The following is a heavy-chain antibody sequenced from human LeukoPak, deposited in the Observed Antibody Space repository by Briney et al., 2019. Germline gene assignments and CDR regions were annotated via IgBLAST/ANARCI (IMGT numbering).Heavy chain of an antibody. J-gene: IGHJ6*03. Sequence: PSETLSLTCAVYGGSFSGYYWSWIRQPPGKGLEWIGEINQSGSTNYNPPLKSRVTISADTSKNQFSPKLSSVTAADTAVYYCARGWYYYYYMDVWGKGTTVTVSS. CDR3: ARGWYYYYYMDV. V-gene: IGHV4-34*01. CDR2: INQSGST. CDR1: GGSFSGYY.